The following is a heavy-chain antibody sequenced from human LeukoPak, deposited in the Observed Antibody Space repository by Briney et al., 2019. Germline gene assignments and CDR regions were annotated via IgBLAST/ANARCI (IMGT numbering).Heavy chain of an antibody. CDR1: GYTFTSYY. CDR3: ARDDRGDLLRFLEWLLYY. CDR2: INPSGGST. D-gene: IGHD3-3*01. V-gene: IGHV1-46*01. J-gene: IGHJ4*02. Sequence: ASVKVSCKASGYTFTSYYMHWVRQAPGQGLERMGIINPSGGSTSYAQKFQGRVTMTRDTSTSTVYMELSSLRSEDTAVYYCARDDRGDLLRFLEWLLYYWGQGTLVTVSS.